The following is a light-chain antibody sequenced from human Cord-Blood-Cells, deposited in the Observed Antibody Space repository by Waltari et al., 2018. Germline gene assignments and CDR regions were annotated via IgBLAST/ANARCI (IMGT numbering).Light chain of an antibody. Sequence: SYVLTQPPSVSVAPGKTARITCGGNNIGSKSVHWYQQKPGQAPVRVIYYDSDRPSGIPERFSGSNSGNTATLTISRVEAGDEADYYCQVWDSSSDHRYVFGTGTKVTVL. V-gene: IGLV3-21*04. J-gene: IGLJ1*01. CDR1: NIGSKS. CDR3: QVWDSSSDHRYV. CDR2: YDS.